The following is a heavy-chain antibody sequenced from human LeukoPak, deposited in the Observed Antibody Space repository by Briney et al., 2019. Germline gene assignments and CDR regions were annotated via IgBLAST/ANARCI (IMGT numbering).Heavy chain of an antibody. J-gene: IGHJ4*02. CDR3: ARMIEYYYDSSGYYYFDY. Sequence: PSETLSLTCTVSGGSISSSSYYWGWIRQPPGKGLEWIGSIYYSGSTYYNPSLKSRVTISVDTSKNQFSLKLSSVTAADTAVYYCARMIEYYYDSSGYYYFDYWGQGTLVTVS. CDR1: GGSISSSSYY. D-gene: IGHD3-22*01. CDR2: IYYSGST. V-gene: IGHV4-39*01.